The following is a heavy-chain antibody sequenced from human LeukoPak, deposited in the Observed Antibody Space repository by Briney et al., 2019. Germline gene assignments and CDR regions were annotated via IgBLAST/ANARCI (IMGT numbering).Heavy chain of an antibody. V-gene: IGHV3-21*01. CDR3: AREGHSSPRGYFGVDV. CDR1: GFTFNTYS. J-gene: IGHJ6*02. Sequence: GGSLRLSCAASGFTFNTYSMNWVRQAPGKGLEWVSYVSSSSTSIYYADLVKGRFTISRDNAMNSLFLQMNALTAEDTAVYYCAREGHSSPRGYFGVDVWGQGTTVTVSS. CDR2: VSSSSTSI. D-gene: IGHD3-3*02.